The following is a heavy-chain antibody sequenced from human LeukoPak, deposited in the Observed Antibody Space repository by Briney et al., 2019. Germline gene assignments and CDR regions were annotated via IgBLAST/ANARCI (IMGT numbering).Heavy chain of an antibody. Sequence: GGSLRLSCAASGFTFSSYAMHWVRQAPGKGLEWVAVISYDGSNKYYADSVKGRFTISRDNSKNTLYLQMNSLRAEDTAVFYRARRDYGGTFFDYWGQGTLVTVSS. CDR3: ARRDYGGTFFDY. D-gene: IGHD4-23*01. V-gene: IGHV3-30-3*01. J-gene: IGHJ4*02. CDR2: ISYDGSNK. CDR1: GFTFSSYA.